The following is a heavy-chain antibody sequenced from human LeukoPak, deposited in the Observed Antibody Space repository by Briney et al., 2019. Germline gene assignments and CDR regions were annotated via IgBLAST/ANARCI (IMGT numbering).Heavy chain of an antibody. J-gene: IGHJ4*02. CDR3: AREAGYCSGGSCYRFDY. V-gene: IGHV3-33*01. Sequence: PGGSLRLSCAASGFTFSSYGMHWVRQAPGKGLEWVAVIWYDGGNKYYADSVKGRFTISRDNSKNTLYLQMNSLRAEDTAVYYCAREAGYCSGGSCYRFDYWGQGTLVTVSS. CDR1: GFTFSSYG. D-gene: IGHD2-15*01. CDR2: IWYDGGNK.